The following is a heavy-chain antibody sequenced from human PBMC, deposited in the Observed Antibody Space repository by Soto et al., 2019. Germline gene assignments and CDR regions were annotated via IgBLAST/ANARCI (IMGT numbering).Heavy chain of an antibody. CDR1: GFTFSDYY. D-gene: IGHD2-15*01. CDR2: ISSSGSTI. J-gene: IGHJ3*02. Sequence: GGSLRLSCAASGFTFSDYYMSWIRQAPGKGLEWVSYISSSGSTIYYADSVKGRFTISRDNAKNSLYLQMNSLRAEDAAVYYCARDPLLLAFDIWGQGTMVTVSS. V-gene: IGHV3-11*01. CDR3: ARDPLLLAFDI.